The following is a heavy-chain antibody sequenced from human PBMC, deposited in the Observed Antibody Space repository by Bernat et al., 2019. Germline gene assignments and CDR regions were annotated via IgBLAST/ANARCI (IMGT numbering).Heavy chain of an antibody. CDR2: INTDGTIT. Sequence: EVQLVEFGGGLVQPGGSLRPSCVASGFYFSVYWMHWIRQVPGTGLVWVSGINTDGTITYYADSVKGRFTISRDQDKNTMSLQMHTLGDEDTAMYCCARHGDGFDYWGQGTLVTVSS. CDR1: GFYFSVYW. D-gene: IGHD5-24*01. V-gene: IGHV3-74*01. CDR3: ARHGDGFDY. J-gene: IGHJ4*02.